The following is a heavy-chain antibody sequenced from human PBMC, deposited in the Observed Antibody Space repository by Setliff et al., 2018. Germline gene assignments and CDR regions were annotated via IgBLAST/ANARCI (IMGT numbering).Heavy chain of an antibody. D-gene: IGHD3-10*01. J-gene: IGHJ6*04. CDR1: GFTFSGSA. Sequence: PGGSLRLSCAASGFTFSGSAMHWVRQASGKGLEWVGRIRSRPDNYATAYAASVKGRFTISRDNAKNTLYLQMNSLRAEDTAVYYCARGGARGSPGKMDVWGKGTTVTVSS. V-gene: IGHV3-73*01. CDR3: ARGGARGSPGKMDV. CDR2: IRSRPDNYAT.